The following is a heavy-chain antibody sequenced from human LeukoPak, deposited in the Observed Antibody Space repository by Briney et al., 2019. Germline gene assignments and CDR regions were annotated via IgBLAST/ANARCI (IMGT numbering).Heavy chain of an antibody. CDR2: IKQDGSEK. V-gene: IGHV3-7*03. J-gene: IGHJ4*02. Sequence: GSLRLSCAASGFIFTNYWMGWVRQAPGKGLEWVANIKQDGSEKYYVDSVKGRFTISRDNSKNTLYLQMNSLRAEDTAVYYCARLRIAARSRWDYFDYWGQGTLVTVSS. CDR1: GFIFTNYW. D-gene: IGHD6-13*01. CDR3: ARLRIAARSRWDYFDY.